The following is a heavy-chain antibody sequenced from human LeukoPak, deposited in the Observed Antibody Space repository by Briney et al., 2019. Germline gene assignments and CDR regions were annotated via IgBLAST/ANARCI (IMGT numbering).Heavy chain of an antibody. CDR3: ARAVGTAIAFGY. CDR2: INSDGSST. D-gene: IGHD5-18*01. Sequence: GGSLRLSCAASGFTFSSYWMHWVRQAPGKGLVWVSRINSDGSSTSYADSVKGRFTISRDNAKNTLYLQMNSLRAEDTAAYYCARAVGTAIAFGYWGQGTLVTVSS. CDR1: GFTFSSYW. J-gene: IGHJ4*02. V-gene: IGHV3-74*01.